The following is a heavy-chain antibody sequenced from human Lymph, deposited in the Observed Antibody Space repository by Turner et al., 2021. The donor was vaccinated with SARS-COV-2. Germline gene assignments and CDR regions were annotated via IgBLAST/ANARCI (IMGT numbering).Heavy chain of an antibody. Sequence: QVQLVESGGGLVQPGRSLRLSSAASGFTFSGYGMYWVRQAPGKGLEWVAVISDDGSNKYYADSGKGRFTISRDNSKNTLYMQMNSLRAEDTAVYYCAKQGGGRYCSGGSCYRGYFDYWGQGTLVTVSS. J-gene: IGHJ4*02. D-gene: IGHD2-15*01. CDR3: AKQGGGRYCSGGSCYRGYFDY. V-gene: IGHV3-30*18. CDR1: GFTFSGYG. CDR2: ISDDGSNK.